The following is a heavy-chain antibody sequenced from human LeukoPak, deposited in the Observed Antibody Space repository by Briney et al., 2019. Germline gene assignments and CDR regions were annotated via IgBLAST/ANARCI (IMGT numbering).Heavy chain of an antibody. D-gene: IGHD5-12*01. Sequence: GGSLRLSCAASGFTFSSYAMSWVRQAPGKGLEWVSAISGSGGSTYYADSVKGRFTISRDNSKNTLYLQMNSLRAEDTAVYYCAKDPYGYDSYWYFDLWGRGTLVTVSS. CDR2: ISGSGGST. J-gene: IGHJ2*01. CDR1: GFTFSSYA. V-gene: IGHV3-23*01. CDR3: AKDPYGYDSYWYFDL.